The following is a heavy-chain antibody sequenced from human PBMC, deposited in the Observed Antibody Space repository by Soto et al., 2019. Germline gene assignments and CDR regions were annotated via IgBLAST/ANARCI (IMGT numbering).Heavy chain of an antibody. Sequence: QVQLQQWGPGLLTPSETLSLACAVYGGSFSDYFWTWLRQPPGKGLEWIGEVYHTGSTHYSPSLKSRVPISVEKSKYQFSLRLSSITAAATAVYYCASQPVSVAGKYFLYHSGVDVWGPGTTVTVSS. CDR3: ASQPVSVAGKYFLYHSGVDV. CDR1: GGSFSDYF. V-gene: IGHV4-34*01. CDR2: VYHTGST. J-gene: IGHJ6*02. D-gene: IGHD6-19*01.